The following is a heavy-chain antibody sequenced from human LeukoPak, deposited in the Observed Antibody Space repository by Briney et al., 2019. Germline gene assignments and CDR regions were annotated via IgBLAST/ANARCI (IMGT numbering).Heavy chain of an antibody. V-gene: IGHV3-30-3*01. CDR1: GFTFSSYA. D-gene: IGHD3-16*01. Sequence: PGGSLRLSCAASGFTFSSYAMHWVRQAPGKGLEWVAVISYDGSNKYYADSVKGRFTISRDNSKYTLYLQMNSLRAEDTAVYYCARSGDYLGAEYFQHWGQGTLVTVSS. J-gene: IGHJ1*01. CDR2: ISYDGSNK. CDR3: ARSGDYLGAEYFQH.